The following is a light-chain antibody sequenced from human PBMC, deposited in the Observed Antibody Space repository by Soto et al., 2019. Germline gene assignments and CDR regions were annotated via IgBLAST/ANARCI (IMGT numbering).Light chain of an antibody. CDR1: QSISSW. Sequence: DIQMTQSPSTLSASVGDRVTITCRASQSISSWLAWYQQKPGKAPKLLIYDASSLESGDPSRFSGSGSRTEFTLTISSLQPDDFATYYCQQYNSYWTFGQGTKVDIK. CDR3: QQYNSYWT. J-gene: IGKJ1*01. CDR2: DAS. V-gene: IGKV1-5*01.